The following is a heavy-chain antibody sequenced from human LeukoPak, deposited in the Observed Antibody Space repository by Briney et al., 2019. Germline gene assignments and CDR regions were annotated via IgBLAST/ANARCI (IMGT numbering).Heavy chain of an antibody. Sequence: GGSLRLSCAASGFTFSNYWMHWVRQAPGKGLVWVSRINSGGSSTTYADSVKGRFTISRDNAKNTLYLRMNSLRAEDTAVYYCARDYGRSRDYGMDVWGQGTTVTVSS. CDR3: ARDYGRSRDYGMDV. CDR2: INSGGSST. J-gene: IGHJ6*02. D-gene: IGHD3-10*01. V-gene: IGHV3-74*01. CDR1: GFTFSNYW.